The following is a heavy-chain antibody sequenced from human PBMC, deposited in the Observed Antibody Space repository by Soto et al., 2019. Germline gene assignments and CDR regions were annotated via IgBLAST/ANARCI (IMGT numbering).Heavy chain of an antibody. CDR1: GGSFSGYY. J-gene: IGHJ4*02. Sequence: QVQLQQWGAGLLKPSETLSLTCAVYGGSFSGYYWSWIRQPPGKGLEWIGEINHSGSTNYNPSLKSRVTISVDTSKNQFSLKLSSVTAADTAVYYCATSRGRRLRGSNWGFSPGRDLDYWGQGTLVTVSS. CDR3: ATSRGRRLRGSNWGFSPGRDLDY. V-gene: IGHV4-34*01. D-gene: IGHD7-27*01. CDR2: INHSGST.